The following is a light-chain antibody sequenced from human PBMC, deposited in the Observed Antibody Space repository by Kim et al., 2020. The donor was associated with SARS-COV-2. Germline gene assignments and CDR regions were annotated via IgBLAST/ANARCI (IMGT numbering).Light chain of an antibody. CDR1: QSVSSY. CDR3: QHRSNWPLT. J-gene: IGKJ4*01. Sequence: SLSPGERATRSCRASQSVSSYLAWYQQKPGQAPRLLIYDASNRATGIPARFSGSGSGTDFTLTISSLEAEDFAVYYCQHRSNWPLTFGGGTKLEI. CDR2: DAS. V-gene: IGKV3-11*01.